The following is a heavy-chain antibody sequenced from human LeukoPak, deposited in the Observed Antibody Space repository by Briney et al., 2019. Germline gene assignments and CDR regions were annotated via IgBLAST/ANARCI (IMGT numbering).Heavy chain of an antibody. J-gene: IGHJ4*02. V-gene: IGHV1-3*01. CDR2: INAGNGDT. CDR3: ARGLWSAHRREYYFDS. Sequence: ASVKVSCKASGYTFTNCAVNWLRQAPGQRLEWMGWINAGNGDTKFSQNYQARVTITRDASASTAYMELSSLTSEDTAVYFCARGLWSAHRREYYFDSWGQGTLVTVSS. D-gene: IGHD3-3*01. CDR1: GYTFTNCA.